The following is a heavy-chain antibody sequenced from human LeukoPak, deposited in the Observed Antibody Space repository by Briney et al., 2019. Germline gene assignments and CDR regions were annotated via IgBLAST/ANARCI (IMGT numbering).Heavy chain of an antibody. J-gene: IGHJ4*02. CDR1: GFTFSDYY. V-gene: IGHV3-11*01. Sequence: GGSLRLSCAASGFTFSDYYMSWIRQAPGKGLEWVSYISGGGSTIYYADSVKGRFTTSWDNARNSLYLQMNSLRAEDTAVYYCAGYCSGGSCNAAGYWGQGTLVTVSS. CDR3: AGYCSGGSCNAAGY. CDR2: ISGGGSTI. D-gene: IGHD2-15*01.